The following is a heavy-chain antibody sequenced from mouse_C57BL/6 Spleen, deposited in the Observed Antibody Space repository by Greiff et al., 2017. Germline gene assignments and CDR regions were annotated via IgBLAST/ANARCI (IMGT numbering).Heavy chain of an antibody. Sequence: EVKLMESGPGLVKPSQSLSLTCSVTGYSITSGYYWNWIRQFPGNKLEWMGYISYDGSNNYNPSLKNRISITRDTAKNQFFLKLNSVTTEDTATYYCARVTVGGYFDVWGTGTTVTVSS. J-gene: IGHJ1*03. D-gene: IGHD1-1*01. V-gene: IGHV3-6*01. CDR2: ISYDGSN. CDR3: ARVTVGGYFDV. CDR1: GYSITSGYY.